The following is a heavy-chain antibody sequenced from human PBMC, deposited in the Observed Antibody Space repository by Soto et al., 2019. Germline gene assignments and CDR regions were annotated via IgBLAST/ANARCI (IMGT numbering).Heavy chain of an antibody. Sequence: GESLNISCKGSVYSFTSYWISWVRQMPGKGLEWMGRIDPSYSYTNYSPSFQGHVTISADKSISTAYLQWSSLKASDTAMYYCARGIVGATGVTYYYGMDVWGQGTTVTVSS. D-gene: IGHD1-26*01. V-gene: IGHV5-10-1*01. CDR2: IDPSYSYT. CDR1: VYSFTSYW. J-gene: IGHJ6*02. CDR3: ARGIVGATGVTYYYGMDV.